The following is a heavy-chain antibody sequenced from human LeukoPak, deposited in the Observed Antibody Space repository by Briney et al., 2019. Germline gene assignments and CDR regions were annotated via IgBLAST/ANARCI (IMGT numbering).Heavy chain of an antibody. J-gene: IGHJ4*02. V-gene: IGHV4-34*01. CDR3: GRTLPRRTTAAAAHLDS. CDR2: IDHSGTT. Sequence: SETLSLTCAVYGGSFSGYYWSWIRQPPGKGLQWIGEIDHSGTTNCNPSLKSRVTMSVDTSKNQFSLMLTSVTAADTAVYYCGRTLPRRTTAAAAHLDSWGQGALVTVSS. D-gene: IGHD6-13*01. CDR1: GGSFSGYY.